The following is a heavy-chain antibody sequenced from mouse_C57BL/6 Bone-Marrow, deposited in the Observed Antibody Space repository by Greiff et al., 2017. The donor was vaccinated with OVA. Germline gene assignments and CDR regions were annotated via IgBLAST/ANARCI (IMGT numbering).Heavy chain of an antibody. V-gene: IGHV6-3*01. CDR2: IRLKSDNYAT. Sequence: EVKLVESGGGLVQPGGSMKLSCVASGFTFSNYWMNWVRQSPEKGLEWVAQIRLKSDNYATHYAESVKGRFTISRDDSKSSVYLQMYNLRAEDTGIYYCTEASPENYWGQGTTLTVSS. CDR3: TEASPENY. CDR1: GFTFSNYW. J-gene: IGHJ2*01.